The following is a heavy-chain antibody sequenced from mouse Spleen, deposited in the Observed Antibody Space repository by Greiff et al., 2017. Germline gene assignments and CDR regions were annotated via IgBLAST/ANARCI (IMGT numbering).Heavy chain of an antibody. V-gene: IGHV1-81*01. CDR3: ELGRFAY. CDR1: GYTFTSYG. Sequence: QVQLKESGAELARPGASVKLSCKASGYTFTSYGISWVKQRTGQGLEWIGEIYPRSGNTYYNEKFKGKATLTADKSSSTAYMELRSLTSEDSAVYFCELGRFAYWGQGTLVTVSA. J-gene: IGHJ3*01. D-gene: IGHD4-1*01. CDR2: IYPRSGNT.